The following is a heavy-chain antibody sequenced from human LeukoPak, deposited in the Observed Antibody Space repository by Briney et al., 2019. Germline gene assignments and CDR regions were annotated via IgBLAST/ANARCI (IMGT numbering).Heavy chain of an antibody. D-gene: IGHD6-19*01. V-gene: IGHV3-30*09. CDR2: ISDNENKI. Sequence: GGSLTLSCAASGFIFSSFALQRLRQAPGKGLEWVGVISDNENKIYYADSVRGRFANSRDNSKNTLYLQIRSLRAEDTAVYWCARERLAVSGSNWFDTWGEGTLVTVSS. J-gene: IGHJ5*02. CDR3: ARERLAVSGSNWFDT. CDR1: GFIFSSFA.